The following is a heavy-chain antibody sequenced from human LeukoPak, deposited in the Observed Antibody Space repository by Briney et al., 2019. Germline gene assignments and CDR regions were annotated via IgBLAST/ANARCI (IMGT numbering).Heavy chain of an antibody. D-gene: IGHD4-17*01. J-gene: IGHJ3*02. CDR2: ISSSSSSSYSYT. Sequence: GGSLRLSCAASGFTFSDYYMSWIRQAPGKGLEWVSSISSSSSSSYSYTYYADSVKGRFTISRDNAKNSLLLQMNSLRAEDTAVYYCARPQVNDYGDCGIWGHGTMVAVSS. V-gene: IGHV3-11*06. CDR1: GFTFSDYY. CDR3: ARPQVNDYGDCGI.